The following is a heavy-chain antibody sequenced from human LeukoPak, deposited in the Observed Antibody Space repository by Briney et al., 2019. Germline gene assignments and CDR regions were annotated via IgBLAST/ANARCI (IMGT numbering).Heavy chain of an antibody. CDR1: GFTFSSYA. J-gene: IGHJ6*02. V-gene: IGHV3-23*01. CDR2: ISGSGGNT. Sequence: GGSLRLSCAASGFTFSSYAMSWARQAPGKALEWVSAISGSGGNTYYADSVKGRFTISRDNFKNTLYLQMNSLGAEDTAVYYCAKRAPMVRGRTDYQYGMDVWGQGTTVTVSS. CDR3: AKRAPMVRGRTDYQYGMDV. D-gene: IGHD3-10*01.